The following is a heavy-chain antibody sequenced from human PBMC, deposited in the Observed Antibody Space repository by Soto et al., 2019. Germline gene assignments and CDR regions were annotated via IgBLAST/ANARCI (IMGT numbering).Heavy chain of an antibody. CDR2: ISAYNGNT. Sequence: ASVKVSCKASGYTFTSYGISWVRQAPGQGLEWMGWISAYNGNTNYARKLQGRVTMTTDNSKNTLYLQMSSLRAEDTAVYYCVKDGSEYSSLNYYYYGMDVWGQGTTVTVSS. J-gene: IGHJ6*02. D-gene: IGHD6-6*01. V-gene: IGHV1-18*01. CDR1: GYTFTSYG. CDR3: VKDGSEYSSLNYYYYGMDV.